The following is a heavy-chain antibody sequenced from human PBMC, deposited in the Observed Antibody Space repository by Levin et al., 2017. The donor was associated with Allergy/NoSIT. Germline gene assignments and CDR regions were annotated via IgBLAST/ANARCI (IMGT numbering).Heavy chain of an antibody. V-gene: IGHV2-5*02. CDR1: GFSLTPTGVG. D-gene: IGHD3-10*01. CDR3: ARAGTRGAFDF. J-gene: IGHJ3*01. CDR2: IYWDDEK. Sequence: SGPTLVKPPQTLTLTCTFSGFSLTPTGVGVAWIRQPPGKALEWLVLIYWDDEKRYSPSLRSRLTITKDASKNQVVLTMTKMDPVDTATYYCARAGTRGAFDFWGQGTMVTVSS.